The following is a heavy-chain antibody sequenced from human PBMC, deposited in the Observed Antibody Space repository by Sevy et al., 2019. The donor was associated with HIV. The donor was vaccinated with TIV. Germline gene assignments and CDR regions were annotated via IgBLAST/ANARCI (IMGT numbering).Heavy chain of an antibody. V-gene: IGHV3-11*01. Sequence: GGSLRLSCAASGFTFSDYYMSWIRQAPGKGLEWVSYISSSGSTIYYADSVKGRFTISRDNAKNSLYLQMNSLRAEDTAVYYCARNDCGGDCYSGYYDSSALDYWGQGTLVTVSS. CDR1: GFTFSDYY. J-gene: IGHJ4*02. CDR3: ARNDCGGDCYSGYYDSSALDY. CDR2: ISSSGSTI. D-gene: IGHD2-21*02.